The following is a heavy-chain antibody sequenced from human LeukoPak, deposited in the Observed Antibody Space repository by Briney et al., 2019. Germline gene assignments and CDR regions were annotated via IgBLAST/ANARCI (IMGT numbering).Heavy chain of an antibody. J-gene: IGHJ3*02. CDR2: FSSEGTAT. Sequence: GAYLSLSCVASGFTLSRHWMHWVRQAPGKGLVWVSRFSSEGTATTYADSVKGRFTMSSDNAKNTLYLQMNSLGAEDTAVYYCTRDSARDGLDIWGRGTMVTVSS. CDR1: GFTLSRHW. CDR3: TRDSARDGLDI. V-gene: IGHV3-74*01.